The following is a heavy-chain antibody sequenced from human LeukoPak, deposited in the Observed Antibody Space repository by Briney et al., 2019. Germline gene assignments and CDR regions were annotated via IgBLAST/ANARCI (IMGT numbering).Heavy chain of an antibody. D-gene: IGHD5-12*01. J-gene: IGHJ4*01. Sequence: SETLSLTCAVYGGSFSGYYWSWIRQPPGKGLEWIGEINHSGSTNYNPSLKSRVTISVDTSKNQFSLKLSSVTAADTAVYYCARGRGTVAIDYWGQGTRVTVSS. V-gene: IGHV4-34*01. CDR3: ARGRGTVAIDY. CDR1: GGSFSGYY. CDR2: INHSGST.